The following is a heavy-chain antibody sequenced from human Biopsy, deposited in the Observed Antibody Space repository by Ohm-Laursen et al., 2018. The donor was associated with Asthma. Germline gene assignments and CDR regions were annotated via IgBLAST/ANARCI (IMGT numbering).Heavy chain of an antibody. CDR3: AKGRSGTWYGFDY. CDR1: GFTFRAHA. J-gene: IGHJ4*02. V-gene: IGHV3-23*01. Sequence: GSLRLSCSASGFTFRAHAMSWVRQAPGQGLEWVSTISGNSGITYYADSVKGRFTISRDNSQNTLYLHMDSLSAEDTAVYYCAKGRSGTWYGFDYWGQGTLVTVSS. D-gene: IGHD6-13*01. CDR2: ISGNSGIT.